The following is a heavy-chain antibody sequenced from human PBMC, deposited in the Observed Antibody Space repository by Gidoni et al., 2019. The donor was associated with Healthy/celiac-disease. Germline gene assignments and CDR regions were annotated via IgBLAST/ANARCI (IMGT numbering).Heavy chain of an antibody. CDR2: INPGDSDN. CDR1: GYSFTSYW. J-gene: IGHJ4*02. CDR3: ARRNYGSGSHIDY. V-gene: IGHV5-51*01. D-gene: IGHD3-10*01. Sequence: EVQLVQSGAEVKKPGESLTLSFQGSGYSFTSYWIGWVRQTPGKGLEGRGIINPGDSDNRYSPSCQGQVTISADKSISTAYLQWSSLKASDTAMYYCARRNYGSGSHIDYWGQGTLVTGSS.